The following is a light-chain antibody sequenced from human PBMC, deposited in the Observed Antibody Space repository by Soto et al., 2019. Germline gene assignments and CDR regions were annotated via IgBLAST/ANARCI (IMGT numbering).Light chain of an antibody. J-gene: IGKJ1*01. CDR2: GAS. V-gene: IGKV3-20*01. CDR3: QQYGSSGT. CDR1: QSVSNNY. Sequence: ENVLTQSPGTLSLSPGERATLSCRASQSVSNNYLAWYQQKPGQAPRLLIYGASNRATGIPDRFSGSGSGTDFTLTISRLEPEDFAGYYCQQYGSSGTFGQGTKVDIK.